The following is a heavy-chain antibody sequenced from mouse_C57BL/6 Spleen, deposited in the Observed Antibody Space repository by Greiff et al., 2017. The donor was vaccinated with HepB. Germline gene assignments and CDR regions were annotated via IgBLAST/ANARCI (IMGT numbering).Heavy chain of an antibody. CDR2: ISSGGSYT. V-gene: IGHV5-6*01. D-gene: IGHD2-3*01. CDR1: GFTFSSYG. Sequence: VQLKESGGDLVKPGGSLKLSCAASGFTFSSYGMSWVRQTPDKRLEWVATISSGGSYTYYPDSVKGRFTISRDNAKNTLYLQMSSLKSEDTAMYYCARHDGYYCFDYWGQGTTLTVSS. J-gene: IGHJ2*01. CDR3: ARHDGYYCFDY.